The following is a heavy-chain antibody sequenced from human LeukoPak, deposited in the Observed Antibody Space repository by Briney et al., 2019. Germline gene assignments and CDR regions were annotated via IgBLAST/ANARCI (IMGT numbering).Heavy chain of an antibody. Sequence: SGTLSLTCTVSGGSISSYYWSWVRQPPGKGLEWIGYIYYSGSTNYNPSLKSRVTISVDTSKNQFSLKLSSVTAADTAVCYCARVVDAFDIWGQGTMVTVSS. D-gene: IGHD6-6*01. J-gene: IGHJ3*02. CDR1: GGSISSYY. CDR3: ARVVDAFDI. CDR2: IYYSGST. V-gene: IGHV4-59*01.